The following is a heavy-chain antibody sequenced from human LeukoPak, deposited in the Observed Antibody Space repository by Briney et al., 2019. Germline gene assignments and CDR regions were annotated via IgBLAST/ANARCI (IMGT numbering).Heavy chain of an antibody. CDR1: GLSIGRYS. J-gene: IGHJ4*02. V-gene: IGHV3-48*01. Sequence: VRSLRLSREASGLSIGRYSMIWDRQAPGKGLEWVSHISSSSSTKYYADTVKGRLTISRDNARNSLYLQMNSLRVEDTAVYYCARGRWDYDTSGYYHPVYWGQGTLVTVSS. CDR2: ISSSSSTK. D-gene: IGHD3-22*01. CDR3: ARGRWDYDTSGYYHPVY.